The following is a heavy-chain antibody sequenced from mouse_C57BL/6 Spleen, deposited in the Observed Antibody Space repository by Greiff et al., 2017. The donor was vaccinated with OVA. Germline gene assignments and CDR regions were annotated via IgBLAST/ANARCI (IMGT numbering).Heavy chain of an antibody. V-gene: IGHV14-4*01. CDR2: IYPENGDT. Sequence: VQLQQSGAELVRPGASVKLSCTASGFNIKDDYMHWVKQRPEQGLEWIGWIYPENGDTEYASKFQGKATITADTSSNTAYLQLSSLTSEDTAVYDGTRDYYGSSYLFDYWGQGTTLTVSS. CDR3: TRDYYGSSYLFDY. CDR1: GFNIKDDY. J-gene: IGHJ2*01. D-gene: IGHD1-1*01.